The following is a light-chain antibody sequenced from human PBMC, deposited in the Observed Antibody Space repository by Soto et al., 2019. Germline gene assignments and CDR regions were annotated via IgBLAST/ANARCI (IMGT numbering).Light chain of an antibody. V-gene: IGKV3-11*01. CDR1: QSVGSY. J-gene: IGKJ1*01. CDR3: QQRSSWPRT. CDR2: ETS. Sequence: EIVLTQSPATLSLSPGERATLSCRASQSVGSYLTWYQQKPGQSPRLLIYETSKRATGIPARFSGSGSGTDFTLTNSSLEPEDCAVDYSQQRSSWPRTFGQGTKVEIK.